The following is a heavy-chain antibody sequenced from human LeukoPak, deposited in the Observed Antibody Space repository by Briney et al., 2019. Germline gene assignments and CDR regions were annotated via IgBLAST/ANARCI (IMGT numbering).Heavy chain of an antibody. CDR3: VSGLFDYNANDF. V-gene: IGHV3-74*01. CDR2: INLEGRST. D-gene: IGHD5-12*01. Sequence: PGGSVRLSCAASRFTFSNYWMHWVRQAPAKGLVWVSRINLEGRSTTYADAVKRRFNSSRDNVKNTVSLPMDSLRAEDTAAYFCVSGLFDYNANDFWGQGTLVTVSS. J-gene: IGHJ4*02. CDR1: RFTFSNYW.